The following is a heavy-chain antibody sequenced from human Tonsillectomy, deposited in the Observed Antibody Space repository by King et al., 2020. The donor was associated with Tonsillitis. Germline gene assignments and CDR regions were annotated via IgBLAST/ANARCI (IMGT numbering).Heavy chain of an antibody. J-gene: IGHJ3*02. CDR2: ISGSGGST. CDR3: AKDLSAGVVILEHAFDI. CDR1: GFTFRSYA. Sequence: VQLVESGGGLVQPGGSLRLSCAASGFTFRSYAMNWVRQAPGKGLEWVSTISGSGGSTYYADSVKGRFTISRDNSENTLYLQMNSLRAEDTAVYSCAKDLSAGVVILEHAFDIWGQGTMVTVSS. V-gene: IGHV3-23*04. D-gene: IGHD3-3*01.